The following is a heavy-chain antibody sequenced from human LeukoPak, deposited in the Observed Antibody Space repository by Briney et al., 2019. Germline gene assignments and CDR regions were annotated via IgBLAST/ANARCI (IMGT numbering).Heavy chain of an antibody. V-gene: IGHV3-7*05. Sequence: GGSLRLSCAASGFPFSNYWMSWIRQAPGKGLAWVANIKHDGSDKYYVDSVKGRFTISRDNAKNSLSLQMNSLRAEDTALYYCATVRGYSFDYWGQGTVVTVSS. CDR1: GFPFSNYW. J-gene: IGHJ4*02. CDR3: ATVRGYSFDY. CDR2: IKHDGSDK. D-gene: IGHD5-18*01.